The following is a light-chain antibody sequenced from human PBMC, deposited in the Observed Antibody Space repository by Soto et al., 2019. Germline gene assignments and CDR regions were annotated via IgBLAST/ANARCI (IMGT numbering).Light chain of an antibody. CDR1: QSLANSF. CDR2: DTS. Sequence: EFVLPQSPGTLSLSPGERSTLSCRASQSLANSFIAWYQQTPGQAPRLLIYDTSSRASGIPDRFSGSGSGTDFTLTISRLETEDFAVFYCQQYGTSEIILGQGTRLEIK. CDR3: QQYGTSEII. V-gene: IGKV3-20*01. J-gene: IGKJ5*01.